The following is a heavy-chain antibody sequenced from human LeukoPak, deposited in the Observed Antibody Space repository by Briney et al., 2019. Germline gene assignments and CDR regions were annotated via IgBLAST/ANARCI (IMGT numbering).Heavy chain of an antibody. CDR3: ARIPLGVVYNWFDP. J-gene: IGHJ5*02. CDR2: IRYDGSNN. D-gene: IGHD5-18*01. Sequence: GGSLRLSCGATGFTFSTYDIHWVRQAPGKGLEWVSFIRYDGSNNYYADSVKGRFIISRDNSKNMLYLQMNSLRVEDTAVYYCARIPLGVVYNWFDPWGQGTLVTVSP. CDR1: GFTFSTYD. V-gene: IGHV3-30*02.